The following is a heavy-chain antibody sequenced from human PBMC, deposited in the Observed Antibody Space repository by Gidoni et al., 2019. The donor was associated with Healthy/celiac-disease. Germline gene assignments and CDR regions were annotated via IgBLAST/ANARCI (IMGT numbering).Heavy chain of an antibody. CDR2: ISYDGSNK. CDR1: GFTFSSYG. Sequence: QVQLVESGGGVVQPGRSLRLSCAASGFTFSSYGMHWVRQAPGKGREWVAVISYDGSNKYYADSVKGRFTISRDNSKNTLYLQMNSLRAEDTAVYYCAKDFGEVRGVIMEGSDYWGQGTLVTVSS. CDR3: AKDFGEVRGVIMEGSDY. J-gene: IGHJ4*02. V-gene: IGHV3-30*18. D-gene: IGHD3-10*01.